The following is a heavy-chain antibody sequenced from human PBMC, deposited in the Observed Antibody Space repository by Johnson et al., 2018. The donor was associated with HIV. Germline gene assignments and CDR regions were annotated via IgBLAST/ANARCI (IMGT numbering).Heavy chain of an antibody. J-gene: IGHJ3*02. CDR1: GFTFGNYW. D-gene: IGHD3-22*01. CDR2: IKQDGSEK. CDR3: AKDFYHYDSSGYSAFDM. V-gene: IGHV3-7*01. Sequence: VQLVESGGGLVKPGGSLRLSCAASGFTFGNYWMTWVRQAPGKGLEWVADIKQDGSEKYYLDPVKGRFTISRDNARKSLYLQMNSLTAEDTAVYYCAKDFYHYDSSGYSAFDMWGQGTMVTVSS.